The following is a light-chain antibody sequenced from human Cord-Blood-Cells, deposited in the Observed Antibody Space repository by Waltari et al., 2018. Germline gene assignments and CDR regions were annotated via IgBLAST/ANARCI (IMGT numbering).Light chain of an antibody. V-gene: IGKV4-1*01. CDR3: QQYYSTRT. Sequence: DIVMTQSPDSLAVSLGEGATINWKSSQSVLYSSNNKNYLAWYQQKPGQPPKLLIYWASTRESGVPGRFSGSGSGTDFTLTISSLQAEDVAVYYCQQYYSTRTFGQGTKVEIK. CDR2: WAS. CDR1: QSVLYSSNNKNY. J-gene: IGKJ1*01.